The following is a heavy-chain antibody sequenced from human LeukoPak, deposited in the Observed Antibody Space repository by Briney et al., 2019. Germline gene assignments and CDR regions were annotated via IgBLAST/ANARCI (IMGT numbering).Heavy chain of an antibody. CDR3: ASGRRGDTAKYYSYYFTDV. CDR2: MNPNSGNT. J-gene: IGHJ6*03. V-gene: IGHV1-8*01. CDR1: GYTFTSYD. Sequence: GASVKVSCKASGYTFTSYDINWVRQATGHGLEWMGWMNPNSGNTGYAKKFQGRVTVTRNPSISPAYMGLSSLRSEDTAVYYWASGRRGDTAKYYSYYFTDVWGEGTTVTVPS. D-gene: IGHD5-18*01.